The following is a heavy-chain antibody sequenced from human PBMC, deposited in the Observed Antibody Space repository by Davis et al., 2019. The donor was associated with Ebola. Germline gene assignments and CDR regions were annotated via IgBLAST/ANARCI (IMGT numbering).Heavy chain of an antibody. J-gene: IGHJ4*02. Sequence: GESLKISCAASGFTFSSYWMGWVRQAPGKGLEWVANIKQDGSEKYYVDSVKGRFTISRDNSKNTLYLQMNSLRAEDTAVYYCAIRSGWFDYWGQGTLVTVSS. CDR3: AIRSGWFDY. CDR1: GFTFSSYW. V-gene: IGHV3-7*01. D-gene: IGHD6-19*01. CDR2: IKQDGSEK.